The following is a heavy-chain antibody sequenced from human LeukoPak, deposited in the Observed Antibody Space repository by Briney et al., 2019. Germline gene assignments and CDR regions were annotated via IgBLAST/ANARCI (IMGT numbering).Heavy chain of an antibody. J-gene: IGHJ4*02. CDR3: ARLVDDEYSNFDY. CDR1: GYSFTSYW. D-gene: IGHD6-13*01. CDR2: IYPGDSDT. Sequence: GESLKISCKGSGYSFTSYWIGWVGQMPGKGLEWIEIIYPGDSDTRYSPSFQGQFTISADKSISTAYLKWSSLKASDTAMYYCARLVDDEYSNFDYWGQGTLVTVSS. V-gene: IGHV5-51*01.